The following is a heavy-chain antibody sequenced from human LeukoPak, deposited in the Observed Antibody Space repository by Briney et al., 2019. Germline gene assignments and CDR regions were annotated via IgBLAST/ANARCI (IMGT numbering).Heavy chain of an antibody. CDR2: IYYSGST. CDR3: ASRYGSGSYSPFDP. J-gene: IGHJ5*02. Sequence: SQTLSPTCTVSGGSISSGGYYWSWSRQHPGKGLEWIGYIYYSGSTYYNPSLKSRVTISVDTSKNQFSLKLSSVTAADTAAYYCASRYGSGSYSPFDPRGQGTLVTVSS. D-gene: IGHD3-10*01. V-gene: IGHV4-31*03. CDR1: GGSISSGGYY.